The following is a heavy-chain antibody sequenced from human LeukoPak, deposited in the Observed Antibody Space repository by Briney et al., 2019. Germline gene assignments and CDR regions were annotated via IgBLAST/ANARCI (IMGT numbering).Heavy chain of an antibody. CDR1: GFTFSSYA. CDR3: AKNGYSSGWFPNY. V-gene: IGHV3-23*01. Sequence: PGGSLRLSCAASGFTFSSYAVSWVRQAPGKGLEWVSAISGSGGSTYYADSVKGRFTISRDNSKNTLYLQMNSLRAEDTAVYYCAKNGYSSGWFPNYWGQGTLVTVSS. CDR2: ISGSGGST. J-gene: IGHJ4*02. D-gene: IGHD6-19*01.